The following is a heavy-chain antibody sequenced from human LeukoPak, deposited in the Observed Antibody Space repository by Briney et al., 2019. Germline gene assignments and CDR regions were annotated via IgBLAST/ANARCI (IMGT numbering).Heavy chain of an antibody. CDR3: ARFVVPAANRPGIFLPRYPWNWFDP. CDR1: GGSISSTSYY. D-gene: IGHD2-2*01. V-gene: IGHV4-39*07. Sequence: SETLSLTCTVSGGSISSTSYYWGWIRQPPGKGLEWIGSIYYSGSTYYNPSLKSRVTISVDTSKNQFSLKLSSVTAADTAVYYCARFVVPAANRPGIFLPRYPWNWFDPWGQGTLVTVSS. J-gene: IGHJ5*02. CDR2: IYYSGST.